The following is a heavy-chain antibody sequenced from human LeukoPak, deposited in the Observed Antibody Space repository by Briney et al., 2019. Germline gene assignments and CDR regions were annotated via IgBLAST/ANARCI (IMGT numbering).Heavy chain of an antibody. CDR1: GFTFSDYY. CDR3: ARSYVATRPIDY. V-gene: IGHV3-11*01. Sequence: GGSLRLSCAASGFTFSDYYMSWIRRAPGKGLEWVSYISSSGSTIYYADSVKGRFTISRDNAKNSLYLQMNSLRAEDTAVYYCARSYVATRPIDYWGQGTLVTVYS. CDR2: ISSSGSTI. J-gene: IGHJ4*02. D-gene: IGHD5-12*01.